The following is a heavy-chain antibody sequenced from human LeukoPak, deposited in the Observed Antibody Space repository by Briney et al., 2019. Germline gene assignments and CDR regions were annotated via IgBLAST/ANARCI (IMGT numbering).Heavy chain of an antibody. Sequence: SETLSLTCTVSGGSISSSSYYWGWIRQPPGKGLEWIGSIYYSGSTYYNPSLKSRVTISVDTSKNQFSLKLSSVTAADTAVYYCASSRYGRSYYYYYYMDVWGKGTTVTISS. CDR1: GGSISSSSYY. D-gene: IGHD4-17*01. CDR3: ASSRYGRSYYYYYYMDV. J-gene: IGHJ6*03. V-gene: IGHV4-39*01. CDR2: IYYSGST.